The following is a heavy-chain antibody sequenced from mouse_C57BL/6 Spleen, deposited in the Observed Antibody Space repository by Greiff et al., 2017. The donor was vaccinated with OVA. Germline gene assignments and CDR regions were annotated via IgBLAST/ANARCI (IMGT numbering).Heavy chain of an antibody. CDR1: GFSLTSYG. CDR3: ARHPPRYYYGSSPYAMDY. D-gene: IGHD1-1*01. V-gene: IGHV2-6-1*01. Sequence: VKVVESGPGLVAPSQSLSITCTVSGFSLTSYGVHWVRQPPGKGLEWLVVIWSDGSTTYNSALKSRLSISKDNSKSQVFLKMNSLQTDDTAMYYCARHPPRYYYGSSPYAMDYWGQGTSVTVSS. CDR2: IWSDGST. J-gene: IGHJ4*01.